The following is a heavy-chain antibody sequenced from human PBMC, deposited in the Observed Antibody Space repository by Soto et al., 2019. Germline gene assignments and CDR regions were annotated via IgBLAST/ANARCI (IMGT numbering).Heavy chain of an antibody. J-gene: IGHJ3*02. Sequence: ASVTVSCKASGYTFTSYYMNWVRQAPGQGLEWMGLINPSGASTSYAQKFEGRVTMTRDTSTSTVYMELSSLRSEDTAVYYCARWMRGSGFLVGFDIWGQGTMVTVSS. CDR2: INPSGAST. CDR1: GYTFTSYY. V-gene: IGHV1-46*03. CDR3: ARWMRGSGFLVGFDI. D-gene: IGHD3-10*01.